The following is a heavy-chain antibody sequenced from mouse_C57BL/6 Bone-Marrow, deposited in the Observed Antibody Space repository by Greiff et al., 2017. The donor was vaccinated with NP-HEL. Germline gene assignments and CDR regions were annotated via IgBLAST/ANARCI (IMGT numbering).Heavy chain of an antibody. CDR2: IYPGGGYT. Sequence: VMLVESGAELVRPGTSVKMSCKASGYTFTNYWIGWAKQRPGHGLEWIGDIYPGGGYTNYNEKFKGKATLTADKSSSTAYMQFSSLTSEDSAIYYCARSRGNYFDYWGQGTTLTVSS. CDR1: GYTFTNYW. CDR3: ARSRGNYFDY. V-gene: IGHV1-63*01. D-gene: IGHD2-14*01. J-gene: IGHJ2*01.